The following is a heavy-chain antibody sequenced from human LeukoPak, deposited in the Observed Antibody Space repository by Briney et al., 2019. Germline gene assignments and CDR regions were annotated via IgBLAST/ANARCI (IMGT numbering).Heavy chain of an antibody. V-gene: IGHV3-73*01. D-gene: IGHD6-6*01. CDR2: IRSKANSYAT. J-gene: IGHJ4*02. CDR3: RGSNSSSFDY. CDR1: GFTFSGSA. Sequence: GGSLRLSCAASGFTFSGSAMHWVRQASGKGLEWVGRIRSKANSYATAYAASVKGRFTISRDDSKNTAYLQMNSLKTEDTAVYYCRGSNSSSFDYWGQGTLVTVSS.